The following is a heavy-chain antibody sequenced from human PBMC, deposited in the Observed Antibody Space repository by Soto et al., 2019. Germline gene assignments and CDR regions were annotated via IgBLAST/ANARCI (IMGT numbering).Heavy chain of an antibody. Sequence: ASVKVSCKASGYTFTGYYMHWVRQAPGQGLEWMGWINPNSGGTNYAQKFQGWVTTTRDTSISTAYMELSRLRSDDTAVYYCARGGIVVVPASRPFDYWGQGTLVTVSS. CDR3: ARGGIVVVPASRPFDY. CDR1: GYTFTGYY. CDR2: INPNSGGT. D-gene: IGHD2-2*01. V-gene: IGHV1-2*04. J-gene: IGHJ4*02.